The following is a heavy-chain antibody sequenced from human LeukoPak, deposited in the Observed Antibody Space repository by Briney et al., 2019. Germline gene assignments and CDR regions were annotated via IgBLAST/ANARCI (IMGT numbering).Heavy chain of an antibody. J-gene: IGHJ3*02. V-gene: IGHV4-4*07. CDR3: AREYYYDSSGYRHDAFDI. CDR1: GGSISSYY. CDR2: IYTSGST. D-gene: IGHD3-22*01. Sequence: PSETLSLTCTVSGGSISSYYWSWIRQPAGKGLEWIGRIYTSGSTNYNPSLKSRVTMSVDTSKNQFSLKLSSETAADTAVYYCAREYYYDSSGYRHDAFDIWGQGTMVTVSS.